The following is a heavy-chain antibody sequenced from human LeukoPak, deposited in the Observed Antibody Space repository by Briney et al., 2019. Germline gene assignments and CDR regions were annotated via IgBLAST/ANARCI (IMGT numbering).Heavy chain of an antibody. Sequence: ASVKVSCKASGYTFTGYYMHWVRQAPGQGLEWMGWINPNSGGTNYAQKFQGRVTMTRDTSISTAYMELSSLRSEDTAVYYCATDYYDSSYFDYWGQGTLVTVSS. D-gene: IGHD3-22*01. CDR1: GYTFTGYY. CDR2: INPNSGGT. V-gene: IGHV1-2*02. J-gene: IGHJ4*02. CDR3: ATDYYDSSYFDY.